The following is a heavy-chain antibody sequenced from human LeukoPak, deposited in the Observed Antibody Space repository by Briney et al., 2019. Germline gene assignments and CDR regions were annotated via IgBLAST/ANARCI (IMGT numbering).Heavy chain of an antibody. J-gene: IGHJ4*02. Sequence: GGSLRLSCAASGFTFSNNAMTWVRQAPGEGLEWVSTITGSDDSTYYADSVKGRFTISRDYSKNTVFLQLNNLRAEDTAMYYCAKGPQLYSGYHPDYWGQGTLVTVSS. CDR1: GFTFSNNA. CDR3: AKGPQLYSGYHPDY. D-gene: IGHD3-22*01. V-gene: IGHV3-23*01. CDR2: ITGSDDST.